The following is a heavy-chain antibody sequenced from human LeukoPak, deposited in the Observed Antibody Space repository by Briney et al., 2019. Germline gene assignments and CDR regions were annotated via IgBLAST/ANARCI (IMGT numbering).Heavy chain of an antibody. CDR1: GYTFDDYG. CDR3: ARAPYAHYYYYMDV. V-gene: IGHV3-20*04. Sequence: GGALRLSCAAPGYTFDDYGMSWVRQTPRTGVEWVFGINGSGGSKVYADSVKARFTISRDNAKNSMYLQMHSLRAEDTALYYCARAPYAHYYYYMDVWGKATTVTVSS. CDR2: INGSGGSK. J-gene: IGHJ6*03. D-gene: IGHD4-17*01.